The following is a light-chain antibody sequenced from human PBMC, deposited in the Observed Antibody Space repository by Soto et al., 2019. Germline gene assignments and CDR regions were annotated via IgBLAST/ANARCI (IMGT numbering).Light chain of an antibody. CDR1: SSDIGSYNL. Sequence: QAVLTQPASVSGSPGQSITISCTGTSSDIGSYNLVSWYQQHPGKAPKLMIYEGKKRPSGVANRFSVSKSGNTASLTISGLQAEDEADYYCCSYAGNNTLVFGGGTKVTVL. CDR2: EGK. CDR3: CSYAGNNTLV. V-gene: IGLV2-23*01. J-gene: IGLJ2*01.